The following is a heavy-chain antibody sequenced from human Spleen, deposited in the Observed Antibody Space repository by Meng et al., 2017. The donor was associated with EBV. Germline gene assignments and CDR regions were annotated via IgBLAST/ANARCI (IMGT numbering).Heavy chain of an antibody. CDR3: ARGSGDYLKLDCFDP. CDR1: GGAFSGYY. Sequence: QQWGAGRFKPSETRSLTFAVDGGAFSGYYWSWIRQSPGKGLQWIGEINHSGNTIYNPSLKSRVTISVDTSKLQFSLNLTSVTAADTAVYYCARGSGDYLKLDCFDPWGQGTLVTVSS. V-gene: IGHV4-34*01. J-gene: IGHJ5*02. CDR2: INHSGNT. D-gene: IGHD4-17*01.